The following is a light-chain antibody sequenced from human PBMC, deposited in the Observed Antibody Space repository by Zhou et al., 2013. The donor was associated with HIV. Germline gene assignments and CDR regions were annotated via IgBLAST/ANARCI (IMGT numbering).Light chain of an antibody. Sequence: DIVMTQTPLSLPVTPGEPASISCRSSQSLLHSNGYNYIDWYLQKPGQSPQLLIYEVSNRFSGVPDRFSGRGSGTDFTLKISRVEAEDVGVYYCMQSIQLPLTFGGGTKVEIK. J-gene: IGKJ4*01. V-gene: IGKV2D-29*02. CDR1: QSLLHSNGYNY. CDR3: MQSIQLPLT. CDR2: EVS.